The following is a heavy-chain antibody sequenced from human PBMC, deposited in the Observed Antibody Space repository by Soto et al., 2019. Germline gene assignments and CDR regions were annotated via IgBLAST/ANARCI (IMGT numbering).Heavy chain of an antibody. V-gene: IGHV3-21*01. CDR3: ARSYDILTGYSGFDY. CDR2: ISGSSSYI. Sequence: AGGSLRLSCAASGFTFSRYSMNLVRQAPGKGLEWVSSISGSSSYIYYADSVKGRFTISRDNAKNSLYLQMNSLRAEDTAVYYYARSYDILTGYSGFDYWGQGTLVTVSS. CDR1: GFTFSRYS. D-gene: IGHD3-9*01. J-gene: IGHJ4*02.